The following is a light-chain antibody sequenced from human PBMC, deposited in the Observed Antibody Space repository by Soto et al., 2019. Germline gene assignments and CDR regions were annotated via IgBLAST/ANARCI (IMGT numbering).Light chain of an antibody. V-gene: IGKV3-20*01. CDR2: GAS. CDR1: QSLSSSD. CDR3: HQYATSRT. J-gene: IGKJ1*01. Sequence: EIVLTQSPGTLSLSPGDRATLSCRARQSLSSSDLAWYQQRRGQAPRLLIYGASRRAPGIPDRFSGSGSGTDFTLTIARLEPEDFAVYYCHQYATSRTFGQGTKVDIK.